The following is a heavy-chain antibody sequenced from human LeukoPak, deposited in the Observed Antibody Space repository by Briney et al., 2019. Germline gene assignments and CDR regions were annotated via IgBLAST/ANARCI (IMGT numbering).Heavy chain of an antibody. D-gene: IGHD5-24*01. V-gene: IGHV4-39*01. CDR3: ARHRPGWLQSSFDY. J-gene: IGHJ4*02. CDR2: IYYSGSS. Sequence: SETLSLTCSVSGGSISSSSSYWGWIRQPPGKGLEWIGSIYYSGSSFDNPALKSRVTISVDTSKNQFSLKLSSVTAADTAVYYCARHRPGWLQSSFDYWGQGTLVTVSS. CDR1: GGSISSSSSY.